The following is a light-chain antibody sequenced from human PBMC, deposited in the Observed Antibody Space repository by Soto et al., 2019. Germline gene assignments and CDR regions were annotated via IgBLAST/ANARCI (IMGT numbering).Light chain of an antibody. V-gene: IGLV2-14*01. CDR1: SSDVGHYNY. Sequence: QSALTQPASVSGSPGQSITISCTGTSSDVGHYNYVSWYQQHSDKAPKLVIYEVTRRPSVISNRFSGSKSGNVASLTISGLQAEDEADYYCSSFTTYNTHVFGTGTKVTVL. CDR2: EVT. CDR3: SSFTTYNTHV. J-gene: IGLJ1*01.